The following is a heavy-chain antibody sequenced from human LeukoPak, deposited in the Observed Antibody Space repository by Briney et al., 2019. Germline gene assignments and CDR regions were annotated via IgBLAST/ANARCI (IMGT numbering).Heavy chain of an antibody. CDR3: ARGTQIDSSVYYAGHFDY. D-gene: IGHD3-22*01. CDR2: INPNDGST. J-gene: IGHJ4*02. Sequence: GASVKASCKASGYTFTAYHMHWVRQAPGQGLEWMGIINPNDGSTNYAQRFQGRVTMTRDRSTSTVYMELSSLRSEDTAVYYYARGTQIDSSVYYAGHFDYWGQGTLVTVSS. CDR1: GYTFTAYH. V-gene: IGHV1-46*01.